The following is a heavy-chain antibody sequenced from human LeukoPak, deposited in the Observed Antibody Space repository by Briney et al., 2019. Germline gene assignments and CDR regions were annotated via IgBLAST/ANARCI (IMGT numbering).Heavy chain of an antibody. CDR2: IYYSGST. CDR3: ARSIVEDRLGYFDY. Sequence: SETLSLTCTVSGGSISSGGYYWSWIRQHPGKGLEWIGYIYYSGSTYYNPSLKSRVTISVDTSKNQFSLKLSSATAADTAVYYCARSIVEDRLGYFDYWGQGTLVTVSS. D-gene: IGHD2-21*01. J-gene: IGHJ4*02. CDR1: GGSISSGGYY. V-gene: IGHV4-31*03.